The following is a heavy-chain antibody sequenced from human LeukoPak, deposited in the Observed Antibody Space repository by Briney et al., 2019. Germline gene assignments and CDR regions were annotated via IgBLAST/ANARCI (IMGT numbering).Heavy chain of an antibody. D-gene: IGHD2-2*01. J-gene: IGHJ6*02. CDR2: MNPNSGNT. V-gene: IGHV1-8*01. Sequence: ASVKVSCKASGYTFTNYDINWVRRATGQGLEWMGWMNPNSGNTGYAQKFQGRVTMTRSTSISTAYMELSSLTSEDTAVYYCARGVVPAAIVDYYYYGMDVWGQGTTVTVSS. CDR3: ARGVVPAAIVDYYYYGMDV. CDR1: GYTFTNYD.